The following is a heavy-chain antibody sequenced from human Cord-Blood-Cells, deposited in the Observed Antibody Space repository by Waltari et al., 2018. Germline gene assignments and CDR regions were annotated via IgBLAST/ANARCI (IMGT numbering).Heavy chain of an antibody. CDR3: ARGGYSYGYIGPFDY. CDR1: GYTFTGYS. V-gene: IGHV1-2*02. CDR2: INPNSGGT. J-gene: IGHJ4*02. D-gene: IGHD5-18*01. Sequence: QVQLVQSGAEVKKPGASVKVSCKASGYTFTGYSMHWVRQAPGQGLEWMGWINPNSGGTNYAQKFQGRVTMTRDTSISTAYMELSRLRSDDTAVYYCARGGYSYGYIGPFDYWGQGTLVTVSS.